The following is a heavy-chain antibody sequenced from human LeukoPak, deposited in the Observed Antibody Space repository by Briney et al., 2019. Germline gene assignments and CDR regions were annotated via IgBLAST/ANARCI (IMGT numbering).Heavy chain of an antibody. J-gene: IGHJ5*02. CDR3: AKGGSSSHNWFDP. CDR1: GFTFSDYG. D-gene: IGHD6-13*01. V-gene: IGHV3-30*02. CDR2: IRNDGSND. Sequence: GGSLRLSCAASGFTFSDYGMHWVRQAPGKGLEWVAFIRNDGSNDYYPDSVRGRFTISRDNSRNTLYLQMNSLRAEDTAFYYCAKGGSSSHNWFDPWGQGTRVTVSS.